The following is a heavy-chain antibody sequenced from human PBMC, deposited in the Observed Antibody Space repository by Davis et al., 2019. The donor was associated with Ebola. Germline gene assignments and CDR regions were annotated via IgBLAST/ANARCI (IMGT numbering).Heavy chain of an antibody. J-gene: IGHJ4*02. CDR3: VGEDYNDGTCCSFDY. CDR2: VIVASGDT. CDR1: GFRFLNSA. Sequence: SVKASCKTSGFRFLNSAVQWVRQAPGERLEWMGWVIVASGDTKYAQNLQGRLTIYTDTSTGTVYMELNSLTTEDTAIYYCVGEDYNDGTCCSFDYWGQGTLVTVSS. V-gene: IGHV1-58*01. D-gene: IGHD2-15*01.